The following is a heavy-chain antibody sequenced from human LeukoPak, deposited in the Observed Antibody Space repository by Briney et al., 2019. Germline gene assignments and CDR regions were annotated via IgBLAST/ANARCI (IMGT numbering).Heavy chain of an antibody. CDR2: INHSGST. Sequence: SETLSLTCAVYGGSFSGYYWSWIRQPPGKGLEWIGEINHSGSTNYNPSLKSRVTISVDTSKNQFSLKLSSVTAADTAVHYCARVASTGYCSGGSCPSRIDYWGQGTLVTVSS. CDR1: GGSFSGYY. CDR3: ARVASTGYCSGGSCPSRIDY. J-gene: IGHJ4*02. V-gene: IGHV4-34*01. D-gene: IGHD2-15*01.